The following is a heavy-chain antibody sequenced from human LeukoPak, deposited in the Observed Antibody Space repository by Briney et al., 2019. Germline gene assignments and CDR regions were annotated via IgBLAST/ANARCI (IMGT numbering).Heavy chain of an antibody. V-gene: IGHV3-21*04. D-gene: IGHD1-20*01. Sequence: GGSLRLPCAASGFTFSSYTMNWVRQAPGKGLEWVSSISTSSSYIYYADSVKGRFTISRDNAKKSLYLQMNSLRAEDTAIYYCASRYNWNHFDYWGHGTLVTVSS. CDR1: GFTFSSYT. CDR3: ASRYNWNHFDY. CDR2: ISTSSSYI. J-gene: IGHJ4*01.